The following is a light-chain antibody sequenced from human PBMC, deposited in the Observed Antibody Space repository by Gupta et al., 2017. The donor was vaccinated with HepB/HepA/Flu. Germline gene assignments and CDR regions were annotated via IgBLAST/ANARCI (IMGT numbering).Light chain of an antibody. CDR2: DVS. CDR3: SSYTSSSTLV. V-gene: IGLV2-14*01. CDR1: SSDVGGYNY. J-gene: IGLJ3*02. Sequence: QSALTQPASVSGSPGQEITISYSGTSSDVGGYNYVSWYQQHPGKAPKLMIYDVSDRPSGVSNRFSGSKSGNTASLTISGLQAEDEADYYCSSYTSSSTLVFGGGTKLTVL.